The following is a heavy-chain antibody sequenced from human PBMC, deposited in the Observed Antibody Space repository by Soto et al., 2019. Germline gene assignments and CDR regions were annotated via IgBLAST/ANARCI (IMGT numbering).Heavy chain of an antibody. CDR1: GYTFTSYA. CDR3: ARAGGEGCSSASCHPYFDY. V-gene: IGHV1-3*01. D-gene: IGHD2-2*01. CDR2: INAGNGNT. Sequence: QVQLVQSGAEVKKPGASVKVSCKASGYTFTSYAMHWVRQAPGQRLEWMGWINAGNGNTKYSQKFQGRVTITRDTAASTAYMELSSLRAEDTAGYYCARAGGEGCSSASCHPYFDYWGQGTLVTVSS. J-gene: IGHJ4*02.